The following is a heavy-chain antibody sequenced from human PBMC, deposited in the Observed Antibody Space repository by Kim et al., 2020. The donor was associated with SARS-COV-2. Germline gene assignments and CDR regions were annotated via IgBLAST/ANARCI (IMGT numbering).Heavy chain of an antibody. D-gene: IGHD2-21*01. Sequence: GGSLRLSCAASGFDFSNYDFHWVRQVTGKGFEWVSAIGVLGATYYRDYVEGRFTISRDNAKNSLYLQMNVLSAGDTAIYFCAREYCGRTNCPGWYYWDDVWGRGTTVTDSS. V-gene: IGHV3-13*01. CDR1: GFDFSNYD. CDR3: AREYCGRTNCPGWYYWDDV. CDR2: IGVLGAT. J-gene: IGHJ6*04.